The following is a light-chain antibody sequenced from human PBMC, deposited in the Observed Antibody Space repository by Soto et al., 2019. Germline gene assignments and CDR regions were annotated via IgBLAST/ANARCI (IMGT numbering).Light chain of an antibody. V-gene: IGLV2-23*01. J-gene: IGLJ3*02. CDR2: EGS. CDR3: CSYAGSRV. Sequence: QSALTQPASVSGSPGQSITISCTGTSSDVGSDNLVSWYQQHPGKAPKLMIYEGSKRPSVVSNRFSGSKSGNTASLTISGLQAEDEADYYCCSYAGSRVFGGGTKLTVL. CDR1: SSDVGSDNL.